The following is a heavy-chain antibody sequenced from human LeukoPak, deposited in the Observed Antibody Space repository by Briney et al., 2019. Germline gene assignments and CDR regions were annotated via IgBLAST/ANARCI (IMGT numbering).Heavy chain of an antibody. CDR2: MYHSGNT. CDR3: AREDRVVGYSPDY. CDR1: GYSISTGYY. Sequence: SETLSLTCSVSGYSISTGYYWGWLRPPPGKGLEWIGSMYHSGNTNYNPSLKSRVTMSVDTSKNQFSLKLSSVTAADTAVYYCAREDRVVGYSPDYWGQGTLVTVSS. D-gene: IGHD6-13*01. V-gene: IGHV4-38-2*02. J-gene: IGHJ4*02.